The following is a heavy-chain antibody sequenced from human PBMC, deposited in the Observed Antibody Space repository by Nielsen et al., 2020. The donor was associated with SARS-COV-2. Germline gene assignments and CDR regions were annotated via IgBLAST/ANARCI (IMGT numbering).Heavy chain of an antibody. D-gene: IGHD6-13*01. V-gene: IGHV1-69*13. CDR3: AIQYSSSWYRGVGY. J-gene: IGHJ4*02. Sequence: SVKVSCKASGGTLSTYPIGWVRQAPAQGLEWMGGIIPIFGSVNYAKKFQGRVTITADASTSTGYMELSSLRSEDTAVYYCAIQYSSSWYRGVGYWGQGTLVTVSS. CDR1: GGTLSTYP. CDR2: IIPIFGSV.